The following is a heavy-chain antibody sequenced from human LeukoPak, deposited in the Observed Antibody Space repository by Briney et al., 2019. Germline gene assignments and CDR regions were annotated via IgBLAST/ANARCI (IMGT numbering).Heavy chain of an antibody. J-gene: IGHJ4*02. Sequence: GGSLRLSCAASGFSFSSYALHWVRQAPGKGLEWVAVVWYDGSKKYYADSVKGRFTISRDDSKNTLYLQMNSLRAEDTAVYYCARDPRYSSTWYYFDYWGQGTLVTVSS. CDR3: ARDPRYSSTWYYFDY. CDR2: VWYDGSKK. CDR1: GFSFSSYA. D-gene: IGHD6-13*01. V-gene: IGHV3-33*01.